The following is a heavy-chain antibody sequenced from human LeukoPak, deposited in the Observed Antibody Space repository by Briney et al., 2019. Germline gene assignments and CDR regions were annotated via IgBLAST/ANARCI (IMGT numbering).Heavy chain of an antibody. CDR2: IYYSGST. V-gene: IGHV4-39*01. CDR3: AVYSRGVIEGPYFDY. CDR1: GGSISSSSYY. D-gene: IGHD3-10*01. J-gene: IGHJ4*02. Sequence: SETLSLTCTVSGGSISSSSYYWGWIRQPPGKGLEWIGSIYYSGSTYYNPSLKSRVTISVDTSKNQFSLKLSSVTAADTAVYYCAVYSRGVIEGPYFDYWGQGTLVTVSS.